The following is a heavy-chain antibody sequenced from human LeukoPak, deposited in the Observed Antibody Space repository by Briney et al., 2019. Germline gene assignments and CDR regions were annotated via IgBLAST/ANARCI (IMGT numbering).Heavy chain of an antibody. V-gene: IGHV1-18*04. CDR1: GYTFTSYG. Sequence: ASVKVSCKASGYTFTSYGISWVRQAPGQGLEWMGWISAYNGNTNYAQKFQGRVTITRDTSASTAYMELSSLRSEDTGVYYCARDHSELWFGELSGGAFDIWGQGAMVTVSS. CDR3: ARDHSELWFGELSGGAFDI. J-gene: IGHJ3*02. CDR2: ISAYNGNT. D-gene: IGHD3-10*01.